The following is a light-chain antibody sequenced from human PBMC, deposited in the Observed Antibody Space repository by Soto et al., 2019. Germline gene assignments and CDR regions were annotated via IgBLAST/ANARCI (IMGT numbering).Light chain of an antibody. Sequence: EIVLTQSPGTLSLSPGESATLSCRASQTISNTFLAWYQQRPGQAPRLLIYGASGRAAGIPDRFSGSGSGTDFTLSISRLEPEDFAVYYCQQYGVSPTFGGGTKV. CDR1: QTISNTF. J-gene: IGKJ4*01. V-gene: IGKV3-20*01. CDR2: GAS. CDR3: QQYGVSPT.